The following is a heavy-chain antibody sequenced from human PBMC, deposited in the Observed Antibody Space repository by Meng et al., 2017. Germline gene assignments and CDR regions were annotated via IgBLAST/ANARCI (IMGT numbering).Heavy chain of an antibody. CDR2: ISYDGSNK. Sequence: GGSLRLSCAVSGFTFSSYAMHWVRQAPGKGLEWVAVISYDGSNKYYADSVKGRFTISRDNSKNTLYLQMNSLRAEDTAVYYCARDGTQKKSSSWYFLNYGMDVWGQGTTVTVSS. D-gene: IGHD6-13*01. CDR1: GFTFSSYA. J-gene: IGHJ6*02. CDR3: ARDGTQKKSSSWYFLNYGMDV. V-gene: IGHV3-30*04.